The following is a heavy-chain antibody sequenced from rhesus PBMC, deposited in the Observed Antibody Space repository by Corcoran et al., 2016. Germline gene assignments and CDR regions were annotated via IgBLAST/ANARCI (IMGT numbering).Heavy chain of an antibody. D-gene: IGHD2-15*01. J-gene: IGHJ5-1*01. CDR2: ISGSGGRT. V-gene: IGHV4-160*01. CDR3: ARWEEYCGSTYCFPANRFDV. Sequence: QVQLQESGPGLVQPSDTLSLNCAVSAGSIISNHERSLRPPPGKGLEGLGRISGSGGRTDDNPSRKSRVTSSTDTSQNQFSLKLSSVPDADTAVYYCARWEEYCGSTYCFPANRFDVWGPGVLVTVSS. CDR1: AGSIISNH.